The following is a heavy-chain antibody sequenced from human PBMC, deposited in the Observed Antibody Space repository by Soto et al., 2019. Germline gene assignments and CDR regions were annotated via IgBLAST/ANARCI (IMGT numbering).Heavy chain of an antibody. V-gene: IGHV4-31*03. D-gene: IGHD6-13*01. CDR1: GGSISNGGYY. CDR3: ARDGYSSSFGLDY. CDR2: IYYSGST. J-gene: IGHJ4*02. Sequence: QVQLQESGPGLVKPSQTLSLTCTVSGGSISNGGYYWSWIRQHPGKGLEWIGYIYYSGSTYYNPSLKSRVTISVDTSKNQFSLKLSSVTAADTAVYYCARDGYSSSFGLDYWGQGTLVTVSS.